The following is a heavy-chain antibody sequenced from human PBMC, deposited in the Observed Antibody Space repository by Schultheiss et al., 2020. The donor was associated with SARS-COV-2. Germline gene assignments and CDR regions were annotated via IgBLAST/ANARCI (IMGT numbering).Heavy chain of an antibody. CDR2: LDSVGSHT. Sequence: VGSLRLSCVASGFTFGTHYSSYWMHWVRQVPGKGLECVSRLDSVGSHTAYADSVKGRFTISRDNAKETLYLEMNSLRAEDTAVYYCAREGYSSTYRYFQLWGQGTLVTVSS. J-gene: IGHJ1*01. V-gene: IGHV3-74*01. CDR3: AREGYSSTYRYFQL. D-gene: IGHD2-2*01. CDR1: GFTFGTHYSSYW.